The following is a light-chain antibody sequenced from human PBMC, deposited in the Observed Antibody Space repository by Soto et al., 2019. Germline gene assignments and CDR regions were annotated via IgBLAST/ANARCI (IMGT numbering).Light chain of an antibody. J-gene: IGLJ2*01. CDR2: EVS. Sequence: QSVLTQPPSASGSPGQSLTISCTGTSSDVGGYNYVSWYQQHPGKAPKLMIYEVSKRPSGVPDRFSGSKSGNTASLTVSGLQAEDEAAYYCSSYAGSNNLVVFGGGTKLTVL. CDR1: SSDVGGYNY. CDR3: SSYAGSNNLVV. V-gene: IGLV2-8*01.